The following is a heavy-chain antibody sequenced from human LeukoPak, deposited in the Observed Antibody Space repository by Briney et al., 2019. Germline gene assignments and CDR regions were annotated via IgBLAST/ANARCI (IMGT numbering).Heavy chain of an antibody. D-gene: IGHD2-2*01. V-gene: IGHV4-31*03. Sequence: SETLSLTCTVSGGSISSGGYYWSWIRQHPGKGLEWNGYIYYSGSTYYNPSLKSRVTISVDTSKNQFSLKLSSVTAADTAVYYCARGGTRQLLFRNWFDPWGQGTLVTVSA. J-gene: IGHJ5*02. CDR3: ARGGTRQLLFRNWFDP. CDR1: GGSISSGGYY. CDR2: IYYSGST.